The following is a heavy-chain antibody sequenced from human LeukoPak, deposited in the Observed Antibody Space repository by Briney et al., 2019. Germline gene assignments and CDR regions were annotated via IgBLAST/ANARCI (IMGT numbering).Heavy chain of an antibody. CDR1: GGSISSGSYY. D-gene: IGHD2-2*01. CDR2: IYTSGST. CDR3: ARDYCSSTSCPGGGAFDI. J-gene: IGHJ3*02. Sequence: SQTLSLTCTVSGGSISSGSYYWSWLRQPAGKGLEWIGRIYTSGSTNYNPSLKSRVTMSVDTSKNQFSLKLSSVTAADTAVYYCARDYCSSTSCPGGGAFDIWGQGTIVTVSS. V-gene: IGHV4-61*02.